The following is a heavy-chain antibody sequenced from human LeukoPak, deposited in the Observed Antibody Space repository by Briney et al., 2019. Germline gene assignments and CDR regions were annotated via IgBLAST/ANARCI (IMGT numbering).Heavy chain of an antibody. CDR2: ISGSGGST. CDR3: AKEIDYYYYYMDV. V-gene: IGHV3-23*01. CDR1: GFTFSSYA. J-gene: IGHJ6*03. Sequence: GGSLRLPCAASGFTFSSYAMSWLRQAPGKGLEWVSAISGSGGSTYYADSVKGRFTISRDNSKNTLYLQMNSLRAEDTAVYYCAKEIDYYYYYMDVWGKGTTVTVSS. D-gene: IGHD3-22*01.